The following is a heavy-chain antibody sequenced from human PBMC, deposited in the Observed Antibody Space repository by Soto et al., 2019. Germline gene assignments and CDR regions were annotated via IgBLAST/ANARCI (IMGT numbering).Heavy chain of an antibody. CDR3: ARGNVAVAVRGLFHY. V-gene: IGHV3-74*01. D-gene: IGHD6-19*01. CDR1: GFYFSDSW. J-gene: IGHJ4*02. Sequence: EVQLVESGGGLVQPGGSLRLSCVTSGFYFSDSWMHWVRQAPGKGPMWVARINIDGTSVSYAASVEGRFTLSRDNAKNTLYLEMSSLRAEDTAVYYCARGNVAVAVRGLFHYWGQGTLVTVSS. CDR2: INIDGTSV.